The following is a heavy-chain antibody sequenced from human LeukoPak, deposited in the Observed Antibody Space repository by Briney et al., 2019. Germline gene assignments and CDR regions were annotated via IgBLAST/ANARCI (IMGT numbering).Heavy chain of an antibody. V-gene: IGHV4-59*01. CDR1: GGSISSYY. CDR2: IYYSGST. Sequence: KPSETLSLTCTVSGGSISSYYWSWIRQPPGKGLEWSGYIYYSGSTNYNPSLKSRVTISVNTSKNQFSLKLSSVTAADTAVYYCARLVRYDAFDISGEGTMVTASS. J-gene: IGHJ3*02. D-gene: IGHD6-6*01. CDR3: ARLVRYDAFDI.